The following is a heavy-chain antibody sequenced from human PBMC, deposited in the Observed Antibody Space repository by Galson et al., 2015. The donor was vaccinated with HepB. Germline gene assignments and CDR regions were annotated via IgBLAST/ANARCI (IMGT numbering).Heavy chain of an antibody. CDR1: GYTFTGYY. J-gene: IGHJ3*02. CDR3: ARGVVIATRDDAFDI. V-gene: IGHV1-2*02. D-gene: IGHD2-21*01. CDR2: INPNSGGT. Sequence: SVKVSCKASGYTFTGYYMHWVRQAPGQGLEWMGWINPNSGGTNYAQKFQGRVTMTRDTSISTAYMELSRLRSDDTAVYYCARGVVIATRDDAFDIWGQGTMVTVSS.